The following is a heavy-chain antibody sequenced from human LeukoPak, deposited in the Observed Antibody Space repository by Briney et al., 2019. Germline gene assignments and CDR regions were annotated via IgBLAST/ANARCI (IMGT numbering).Heavy chain of an antibody. D-gene: IGHD2/OR15-2a*01. CDR1: GGSISSYY. J-gene: IGHJ4*02. V-gene: IGHV4-4*09. Sequence: SETLSLTCTVSGGSISSYYWSWIRQPPGKGLEWIGYIYTSGSTNYNPSLKSRDTISVDTSKNQFSLKLSSVTAADTAVYYCARHSPDGLSWPIDYWGQGTLVTVSS. CDR3: ARHSPDGLSWPIDY. CDR2: IYTSGST.